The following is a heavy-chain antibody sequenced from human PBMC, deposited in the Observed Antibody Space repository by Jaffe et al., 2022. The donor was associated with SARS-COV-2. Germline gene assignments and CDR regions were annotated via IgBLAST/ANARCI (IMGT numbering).Heavy chain of an antibody. Sequence: EVQLVESGGGLVQPGGSLRLSCAVSGFTFRVHWMSWVRQTPGKGLEWVSNINPDGSQKYYVDSMKGRFAISRDNAKNSLYLYLNSLRAEDTAVYYCVIDDRGDQLPAPSWGQGTPVTVSS. J-gene: IGHJ4*02. V-gene: IGHV3-7*01. CDR1: GFTFRVHW. CDR2: INPDGSQK. D-gene: IGHD2-2*01. CDR3: VIDDRGDQLPAPS.